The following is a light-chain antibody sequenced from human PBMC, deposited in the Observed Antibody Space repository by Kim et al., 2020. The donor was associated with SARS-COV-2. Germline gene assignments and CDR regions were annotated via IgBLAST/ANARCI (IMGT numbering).Light chain of an antibody. CDR2: NTN. CDR1: GANVGTNS. J-gene: IGLJ7*01. CDR3: ATWDDSLNAAV. V-gene: IGLV1-44*01. Sequence: GQRVTSSCSGGGANVGTNSVHWYQQLPGTAPKLLIYNTNKRPSGVSSRFSGSKSGTSASLAISELQSEDETDYYCATWDDSLNAAVFGGGTQLTVL.